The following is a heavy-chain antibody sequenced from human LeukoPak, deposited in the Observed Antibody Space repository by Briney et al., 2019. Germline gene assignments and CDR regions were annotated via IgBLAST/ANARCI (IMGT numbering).Heavy chain of an antibody. D-gene: IGHD3-9*01. V-gene: IGHV3-53*01. CDR1: GFTVSSNS. J-gene: IGHJ6*03. Sequence: GGSLRLSCTVSGFTVSSNSMSWVRQAPGKGLEWVSFIYSDNTHYSDSVKGRFTISRDNSKNTLYLQMNSLRAEDTAVYYCARDGYDILTGYFGWSYYYYYMDVWGKGTTVTISS. CDR2: IYSDNT. CDR3: ARDGYDILTGYFGWSYYYYYMDV.